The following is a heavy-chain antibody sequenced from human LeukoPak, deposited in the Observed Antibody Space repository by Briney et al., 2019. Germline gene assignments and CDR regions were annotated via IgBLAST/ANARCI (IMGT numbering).Heavy chain of an antibody. V-gene: IGHV4-59*08. CDR1: GGYISSYY. Sequence: PSETLSLTCTVSGGYISSYYWSWLRQPPGKGLEWIGYISNSGTTHCNPSLESQVTISLDTSKNQFSLRLNSVTAADTAVYYCARARGYSGYERLYYFDYWGQGTLVTVSS. CDR3: ARARGYSGYERLYYFDY. CDR2: ISNSGTT. J-gene: IGHJ4*02. D-gene: IGHD5-12*01.